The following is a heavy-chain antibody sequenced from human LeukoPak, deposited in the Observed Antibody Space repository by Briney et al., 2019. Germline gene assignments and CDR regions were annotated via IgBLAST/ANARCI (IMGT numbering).Heavy chain of an antibody. CDR2: INHSGST. V-gene: IGHV4-34*01. CDR3: ARGEISVGGFDY. CDR1: GGSFSGYY. Sequence: PSETLSLTCAVYGGSFSGYYWSWIRQPPGKGLEWIGEINHSGSTNYNPSLKSRVTISVDTSKNQSSLKLSSVTAADTAVYYCARGEISVGGFDYWGQGTLVTVSS. J-gene: IGHJ4*02. D-gene: IGHD3-16*01.